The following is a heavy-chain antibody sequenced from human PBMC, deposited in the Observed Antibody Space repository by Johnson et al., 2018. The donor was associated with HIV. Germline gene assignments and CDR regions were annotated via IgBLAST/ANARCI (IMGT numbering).Heavy chain of an antibody. CDR1: GFTFSSYA. D-gene: IGHD5-12*01. J-gene: IGHJ3*02. CDR2: VYSGGYT. CDR3: ARVGVSGYDLAAFDI. V-gene: IGHV3-66*01. Sequence: VQLVESGGGVVQPGRSLRLSCAASGFTFSSYAMHWVRQAPGRGLEWVSVVYSGGYTYYADSVKGRFTISRDTSKNTLYLQMKSLRAEDTALYYCARVGVSGYDLAAFDIWGQGTMVTVSA.